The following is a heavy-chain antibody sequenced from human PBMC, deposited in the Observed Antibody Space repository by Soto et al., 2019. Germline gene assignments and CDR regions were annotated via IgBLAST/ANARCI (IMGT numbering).Heavy chain of an antibody. CDR1: GFTFSSYA. V-gene: IGHV3-30-3*01. CDR2: ISYDGSNK. D-gene: IGHD3-22*01. J-gene: IGHJ3*02. Sequence: GGSLRLSCAASGFTFSSYAMHWVRQAPGKGLEWVAVISYDGSNKYYADSVKGRFTISRDNSKNTLYLQMNSLRAEDTAVYYCARSRSSGYSVYDAFDIWGQGTMVTVSS. CDR3: ARSRSSGYSVYDAFDI.